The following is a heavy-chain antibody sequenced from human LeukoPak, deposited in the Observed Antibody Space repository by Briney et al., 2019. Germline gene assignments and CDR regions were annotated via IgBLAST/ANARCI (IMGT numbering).Heavy chain of an antibody. CDR3: AKGNSGYNSGYYYHFFDY. CDR2: IGGGGGT. J-gene: IGHJ4*02. CDR1: GCTFNTYA. Sequence: GGSLRLSCAASGCTFNTYAMSWVRQAPGKGLEWVSSIGGGGGTYYEDSLKGRFTISRDNSKNTLYLQMNSLRAEDTAVYYCAKGNSGYNSGYYYHFFDYWGQGTLVTVSS. V-gene: IGHV3-23*01. D-gene: IGHD5-12*01.